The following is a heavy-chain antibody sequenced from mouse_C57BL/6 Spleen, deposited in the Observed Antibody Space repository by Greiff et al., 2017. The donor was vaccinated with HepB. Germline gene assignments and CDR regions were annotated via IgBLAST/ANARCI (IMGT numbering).Heavy chain of an antibody. D-gene: IGHD2-4*01. CDR1: GYSFTGYY. CDR3: ARSNYDYDEDY. CDR2: IYPYNGVS. J-gene: IGHJ2*01. V-gene: IGHV1-31*01. Sequence: EVKLVESGPELVKPGASVKISCKASGYSFTGYYMHWVKQSHGNILDWIGYIYPYNGVSSYNQKFKGKATLTVDKSSSTAYMELRSLTSEDSAVYYCARSNYDYDEDYWGQGTTLTVSS.